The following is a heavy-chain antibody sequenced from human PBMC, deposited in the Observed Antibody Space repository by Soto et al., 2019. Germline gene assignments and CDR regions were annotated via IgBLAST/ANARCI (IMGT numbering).Heavy chain of an antibody. CDR1: GCTLDDYA. CDR3: AKVGDDYGDFFDY. CDR2: ISWNSGSI. J-gene: IGHJ4*02. D-gene: IGHD4-17*01. V-gene: IGHV3-9*01. Sequence: EVQLVESGGGLVQPGRSLRLSCAASGCTLDDYAMHWVRQAPGKGLEWVSGISWNSGSIGYADSVKGRFTISRDNAKNSLYLQMNSLRAEDTALYYCAKVGDDYGDFFDYWGQGTLVTVSS.